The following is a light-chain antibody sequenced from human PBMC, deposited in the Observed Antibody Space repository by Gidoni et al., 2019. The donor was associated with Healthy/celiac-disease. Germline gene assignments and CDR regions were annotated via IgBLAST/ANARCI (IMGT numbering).Light chain of an antibody. J-gene: IGKJ2*01. CDR2: GAS. CDR3: QQYGSSQYT. Sequence: EIVLTQSPGPLSLSPGARATLSCRASQSVSSSYLAWYQQKPGQAPRLLIYGASSRATGIPDRFSGSGSGTDFTLTISRLEPEDFAVYYCQQYGSSQYTFGQXTKLEIK. CDR1: QSVSSSY. V-gene: IGKV3-20*01.